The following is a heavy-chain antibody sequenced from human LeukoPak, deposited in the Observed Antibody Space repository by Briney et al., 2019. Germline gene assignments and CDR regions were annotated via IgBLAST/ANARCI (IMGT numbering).Heavy chain of an antibody. CDR2: IYYSGRN. D-gene: IGHD1-14*01. J-gene: IGHJ4*02. CDR3: ARKPDGHFPFDY. CDR1: GYSISSSYW. Sequence: SDTLSLTCAVSGYSISSSYWWGWLRQPPGKGLERIGYIYYSGRNYYNPSLNRRVAMSVDTSKNQFSLKLSSVTAVDTAVYYCARKPDGHFPFDYWGQGTLVTVSS. V-gene: IGHV4-28*01.